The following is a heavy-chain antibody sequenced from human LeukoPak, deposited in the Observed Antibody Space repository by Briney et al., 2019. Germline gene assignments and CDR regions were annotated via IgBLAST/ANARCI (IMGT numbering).Heavy chain of an antibody. Sequence: GGFLRLSCAASGLTFSSYAMSLVRQSPGKGLEWVSAISGSGVSTYFADSVKGRFTISRDNSKNTRYLQMNSLRAEDTAVYYCAKDRRGYYYWGQGTLVTVSS. CDR3: AKDRRGYYY. V-gene: IGHV3-23*01. CDR2: ISGSGVST. D-gene: IGHD3-22*01. CDR1: GLTFSSYA. J-gene: IGHJ4*02.